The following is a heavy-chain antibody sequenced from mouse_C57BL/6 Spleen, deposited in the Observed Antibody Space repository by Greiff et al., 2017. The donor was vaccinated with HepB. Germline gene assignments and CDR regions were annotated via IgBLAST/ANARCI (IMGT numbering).Heavy chain of an antibody. Sequence: QVQLKQPGAELVMPGASVKLSCKASGYTFTSYWMHWVKQRPGQGLEWIGEIDPSDSYTNYNQKFKGKSTLTVDKSSSTAYMQLSSLTSEDSAVYYCARAYGNSPYFGYWGQGTTLTVSS. D-gene: IGHD2-1*01. J-gene: IGHJ2*01. V-gene: IGHV1-69*01. CDR2: IDPSDSYT. CDR3: ARAYGNSPYFGY. CDR1: GYTFTSYW.